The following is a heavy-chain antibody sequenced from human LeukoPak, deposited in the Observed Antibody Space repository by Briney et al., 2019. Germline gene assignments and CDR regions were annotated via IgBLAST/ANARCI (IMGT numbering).Heavy chain of an antibody. V-gene: IGHV4-39*01. CDR2: IYYSGST. D-gene: IGHD5-18*01. CDR3: ARKGAMVGDFDY. J-gene: IGHJ4*02. CDR1: GGSISSGGYY. Sequence: SETLSLTCTVSGGSISSGGYYWGWIRQPPGKGLEWIGSIYYSGSTYYNPSLKSRVTISVDTSKNQFSLKLSSVTAADTAVYYCARKGAMVGDFDYWGQGTLVTVSS.